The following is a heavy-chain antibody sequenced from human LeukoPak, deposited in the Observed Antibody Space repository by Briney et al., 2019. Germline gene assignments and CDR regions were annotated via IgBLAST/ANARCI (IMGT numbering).Heavy chain of an antibody. CDR3: ARDSWDDVSFDY. J-gene: IGHJ4*02. D-gene: IGHD1-1*01. CDR2: INPSGGST. CDR1: GYTFTSYY. V-gene: IGHV1-46*01. Sequence: ASVKVSCRASGYTFTSYYMHWVRQAPGQGLEWMGIINPSGGSTSYAQKFQGRVTMTRDTSTSTVYMELSSLRSEDTAVYYCARDSWDDVSFDYWGQGTLVTVSS.